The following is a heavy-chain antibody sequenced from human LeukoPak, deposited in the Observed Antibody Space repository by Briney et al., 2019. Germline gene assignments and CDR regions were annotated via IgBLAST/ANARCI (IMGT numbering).Heavy chain of an antibody. Sequence: GGSLRLSCAASGFTFSDYYMSWIRQAPGKGLEWVSYISSSGSTTYYADSVKGRFTISRDNSKNTLYLQMNSLRAEDTAVYYCASQGRRGQYGYYYYMDVWGKGTTVTVSS. V-gene: IGHV3-11*01. D-gene: IGHD2-2*01. CDR3: ASQGRRGQYGYYYYMDV. CDR2: ISSSGSTT. CDR1: GFTFSDYY. J-gene: IGHJ6*03.